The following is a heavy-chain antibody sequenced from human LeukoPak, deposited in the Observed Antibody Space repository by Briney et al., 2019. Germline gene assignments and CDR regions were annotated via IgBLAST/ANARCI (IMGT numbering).Heavy chain of an antibody. CDR1: GGSISSYY. Sequence: PSETLSLTCTASGGSISSYYWSWIRQPAGKGLEWIGRIYTSGSTNYNPSLKSRVTMSVDTSKNQFSLKLSSVTAADTAVYYCARDESSSGWYNWFDPWGQGTLVTVSS. V-gene: IGHV4-4*07. J-gene: IGHJ5*02. CDR2: IYTSGST. CDR3: ARDESSSGWYNWFDP. D-gene: IGHD6-19*01.